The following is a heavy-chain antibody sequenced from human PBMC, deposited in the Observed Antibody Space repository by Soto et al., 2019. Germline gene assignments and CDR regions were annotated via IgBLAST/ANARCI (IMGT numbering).Heavy chain of an antibody. CDR2: ISGSGGST. CDR3: AKDPGFSSGWYGGDY. CDR1: GFTFSSYA. J-gene: IGHJ4*02. D-gene: IGHD6-19*01. V-gene: IGHV3-23*01. Sequence: GGSLRLSCAASGFTFSSYAMSWVRQAPGKGLEWVSAISGSGGSTYYADSVKGRFTISRDNSKNTLYLQMNSLRAEDTAVYYCAKDPGFSSGWYGGDYWGQGTLVTVSS.